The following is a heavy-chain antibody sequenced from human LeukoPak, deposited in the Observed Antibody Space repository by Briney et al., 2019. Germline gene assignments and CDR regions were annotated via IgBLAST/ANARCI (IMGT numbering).Heavy chain of an antibody. D-gene: IGHD6-6*01. J-gene: IGHJ4*02. V-gene: IGHV4-39*01. CDR2: IYYSGST. CDR1: GGSISSSSYY. Sequence: SETLSLTCTVSGGSISSSSYYWGWIRQPPGKGLEWIGSIYYSGSTYYNPSLKSRATISVDTSKNQFSLKLSSVTAADTAVYYCVRLVGHAGIAARPVGYFDYWGQGTLVTVSS. CDR3: VRLVGHAGIAARPVGYFDY.